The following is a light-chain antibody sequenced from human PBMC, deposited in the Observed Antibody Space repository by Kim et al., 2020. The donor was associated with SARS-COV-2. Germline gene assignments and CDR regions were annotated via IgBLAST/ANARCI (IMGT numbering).Light chain of an antibody. V-gene: IGLV1-40*01. CDR2: GNS. J-gene: IGLJ1*01. CDR3: QSYDSSLSAYV. Sequence: QRVTVSCTGSSSNIGAGYDVHWYQQLPGTAPKLLIYGNSNRPSGVPDRFSGSKSGTSASLAITGLQAEDAADYYCQSYDSSLSAYVFGTGTKVTVL. CDR1: SSNIGAGYD.